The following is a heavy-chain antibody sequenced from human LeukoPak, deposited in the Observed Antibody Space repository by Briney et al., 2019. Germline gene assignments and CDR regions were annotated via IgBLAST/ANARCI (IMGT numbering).Heavy chain of an antibody. V-gene: IGHV3-20*04. CDR1: GFTFDDYG. D-gene: IGHD2-15*01. J-gene: IGHJ4*02. CDR2: INWNGGST. Sequence: GGSLRLSCAASGFTFDDYGMSWVRQAPGKGLEWVSSINWNGGSTGYADSVKGRFTISRDNANSLYLQMNSLRVEDTALYYCARGDRCPDYWGQGTPVTVSS. CDR3: ARGDRCPDY.